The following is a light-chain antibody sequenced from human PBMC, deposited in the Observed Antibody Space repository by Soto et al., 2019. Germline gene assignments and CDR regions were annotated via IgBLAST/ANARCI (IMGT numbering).Light chain of an antibody. V-gene: IGKV3-20*01. J-gene: IGKJ1*01. CDR2: GAS. Sequence: VLTQSPGPLSLSPGERATLSCRASQSVTSNYLAWYQQKPGQAPSLIFFGASIRATGIPDRFSGSGSGTDCTLTISRLEPEDVAVYYCHQYGSSPGTFGQGTKVDI. CDR1: QSVTSNY. CDR3: HQYGSSPGT.